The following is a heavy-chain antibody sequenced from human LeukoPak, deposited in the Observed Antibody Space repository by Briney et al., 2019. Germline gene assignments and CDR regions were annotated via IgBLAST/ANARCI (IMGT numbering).Heavy chain of an antibody. J-gene: IGHJ5*02. CDR3: ATYQLLSPSFDT. CDR2: IYYSGRT. D-gene: IGHD2-2*01. CDR1: GGSISSYF. V-gene: IGHV4-59*01. Sequence: SETLSLTCTVSGGSISSYFWNWIRQPPGKGLEWIGHIYYSGRTNYSPSLKSRVTMLVDTSKNQFSLILSSVTAADTAVYYCATYQLLSPSFDTWGQGTLVTVSS.